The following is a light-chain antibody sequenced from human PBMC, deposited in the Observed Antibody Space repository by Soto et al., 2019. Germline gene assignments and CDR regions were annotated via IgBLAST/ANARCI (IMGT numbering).Light chain of an antibody. V-gene: IGLV1-44*01. CDR1: SSNIGSNT. CDR3: AAWDDSLNGPVV. Sequence: QSVLTQPPSASGTPGQRVTSSCSGSSSNIGSNTVNWYQQLPGTAPKLLIYSNNQRPSGVPDRFSGSKSGTSASLAISGLQSEDEADYYCAAWDDSLNGPVVFGGGTKLTVL. J-gene: IGLJ2*01. CDR2: SNN.